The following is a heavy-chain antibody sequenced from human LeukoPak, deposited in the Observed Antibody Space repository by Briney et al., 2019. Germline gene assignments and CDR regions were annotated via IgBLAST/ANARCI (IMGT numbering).Heavy chain of an antibody. Sequence: SETLSLTCAVYGGSFSGYYWSWIRQPPGKGLEWIGEINHSGSTNYNPSLKSRVTISEDTSKNQFSLKLSSVTAADTAVYYCARPGTYYYGSGMAYWGQGTLVTVSS. CDR3: ARPGTYYYGSGMAY. D-gene: IGHD3-10*01. CDR2: INHSGST. J-gene: IGHJ4*02. V-gene: IGHV4-34*01. CDR1: GGSFSGYY.